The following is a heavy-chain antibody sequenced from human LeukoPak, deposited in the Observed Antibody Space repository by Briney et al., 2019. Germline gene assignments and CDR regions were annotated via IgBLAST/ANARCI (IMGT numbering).Heavy chain of an antibody. CDR1: GFTFSDYS. CDR3: ARDGYSLVTAIYAFDI. V-gene: IGHV3-48*01. J-gene: IGHJ3*02. D-gene: IGHD2-21*02. Sequence: GGSLRLSCAASGFTFSDYSMNWVRQAPGKGLEWVSYISSSSSTIYYADPVKGRFTISRDNAKNSLFLQMNSLRAEDTAVYYCARDGYSLVTAIYAFDIWGQGTMVTVSS. CDR2: ISSSSSTI.